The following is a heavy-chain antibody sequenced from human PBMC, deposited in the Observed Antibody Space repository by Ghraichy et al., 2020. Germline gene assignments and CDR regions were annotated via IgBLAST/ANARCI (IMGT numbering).Heavy chain of an antibody. CDR2: IRSKANNYAT. D-gene: IGHD6-6*01. Sequence: GGSLRLSGEVSGFKEGGCAMQGVRQASGKGLEWVGRIRSKANNYATAYAESVEGRFTISRDESKNTAWLQMDSLKTEDTAVYYCARSSSYYFDNWGQGTQVTVSS. CDR3: ARSSSYYFDN. J-gene: IGHJ4*02. CDR1: GFKEGGCA. V-gene: IGHV3-73*01.